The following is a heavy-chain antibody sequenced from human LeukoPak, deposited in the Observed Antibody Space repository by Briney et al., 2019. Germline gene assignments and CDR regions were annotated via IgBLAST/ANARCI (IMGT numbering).Heavy chain of an antibody. Sequence: GGSLRLSCAASGFTFSSYAMSWVRQAPGKGLEWVSAISGSGGSTYYADSVKGRFTISRDNSKDTLYLQVNSLRTEDTAVYYCARGSYIYGYVFDYWGQGTLVTVSS. CDR2: ISGSGGST. V-gene: IGHV3-23*01. J-gene: IGHJ4*02. CDR3: ARGSYIYGYVFDY. D-gene: IGHD5-18*01. CDR1: GFTFSSYA.